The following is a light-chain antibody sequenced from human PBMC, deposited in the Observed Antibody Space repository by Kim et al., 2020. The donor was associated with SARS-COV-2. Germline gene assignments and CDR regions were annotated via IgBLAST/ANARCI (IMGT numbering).Light chain of an antibody. Sequence: LTQPASVSGSPGQSITISCTGTSSDVGGYNYVSWYQQHPGKAPKLMIYDVSKRPSGVSNRFSGSKSGNTASLTISGLQAEDEADYYCSSYTSSSTWVFGTGTKVTVL. J-gene: IGLJ1*01. V-gene: IGLV2-14*01. CDR1: SSDVGGYNY. CDR3: SSYTSSSTWV. CDR2: DVS.